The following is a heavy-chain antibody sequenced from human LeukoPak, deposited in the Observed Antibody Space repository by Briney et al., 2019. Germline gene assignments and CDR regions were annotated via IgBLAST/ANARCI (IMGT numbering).Heavy chain of an antibody. CDR1: GDSVSSNSAA. CDR3: ARLGYDYVWGSYRRIKGNDY. D-gene: IGHD3-16*02. J-gene: IGHJ4*02. V-gene: IGHV6-1*01. CDR2: TYYRSKWYH. Sequence: SQTLSLTCAISGDSVSSNSAAWNWIRQSPSRGLEWLGRTYYRSKWYHDYAVSVKSRITINPDTSKNQFSLQLNSVTPEDTAVYYCARLGYDYVWGSYRRIKGNDYWGQGTLVTVSS.